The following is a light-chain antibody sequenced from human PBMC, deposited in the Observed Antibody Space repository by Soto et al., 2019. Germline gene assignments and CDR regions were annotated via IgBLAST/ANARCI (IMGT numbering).Light chain of an antibody. CDR3: QQRSNWPRT. V-gene: IGKV3-11*01. CDR1: QSVSNY. J-gene: IGKJ2*01. Sequence: ETVLTQSPAILSLSPGERATLSCRASQSVSNYLDWFQQKPGQAPRLLISGASNRATGVPARFSGSGSGTDFTLTISSLEPEDFAIYYCQQRSNWPRTFGQGTKLEIK. CDR2: GAS.